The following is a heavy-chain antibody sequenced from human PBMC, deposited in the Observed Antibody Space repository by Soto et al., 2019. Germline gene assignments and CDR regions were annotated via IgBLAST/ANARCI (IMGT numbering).Heavy chain of an antibody. Sequence: GPVKVSCKASGYIFTSYYLHWVRQAPGQGLEWMGWINPFDGSRMFAQSFQGRVTFTRDTSTSTVYMELSGLRSDDTAVYYCSRVDPGETSPFDHWGQGTLVTVSS. CDR2: INPFDGSR. CDR3: SRVDPGETSPFDH. J-gene: IGHJ4*02. D-gene: IGHD3-10*01. V-gene: IGHV1-46*03. CDR1: GYIFTSYY.